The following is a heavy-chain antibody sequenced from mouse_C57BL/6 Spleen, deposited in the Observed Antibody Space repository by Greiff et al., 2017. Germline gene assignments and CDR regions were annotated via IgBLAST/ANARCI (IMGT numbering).Heavy chain of an antibody. D-gene: IGHD2-5*01. CDR2: IDPSDSYT. CDR3: APAYYSNYGFAY. CDR1: GYTFTSYW. Sequence: QVQLQQPGAELVKPGASVKLSCKASGYTFTSYWMQWVKQRPGQGLEWIGEIDPSDSYTNYNQKFKGKATLTVDTSSSTAYMQLSSLTSEDSAVDYCAPAYYSNYGFAYWGQGTLVTVSA. V-gene: IGHV1-50*01. J-gene: IGHJ3*01.